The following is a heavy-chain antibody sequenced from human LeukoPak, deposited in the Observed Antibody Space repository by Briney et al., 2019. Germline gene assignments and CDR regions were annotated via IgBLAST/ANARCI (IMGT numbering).Heavy chain of an antibody. J-gene: IGHJ3*02. CDR3: ARDKYGGNSNAFDI. CDR1: GFTFSSYW. Sequence: GGSLRLSCAASGFTFSSYWMHWVRQVPGKELVWVSRIGTDGSSTTYADYVKGRFTISRDNAKNTLYLQMNSLRAEDTAVYYCARDKYGGNSNAFDIWGQGTLVTVSS. V-gene: IGHV3-74*01. CDR2: IGTDGSST. D-gene: IGHD4-23*01.